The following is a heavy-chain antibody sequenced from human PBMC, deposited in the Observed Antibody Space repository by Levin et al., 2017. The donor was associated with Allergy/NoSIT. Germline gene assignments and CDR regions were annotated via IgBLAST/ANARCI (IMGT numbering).Heavy chain of an antibody. V-gene: IGHV4-4*07. CDR2: IYTSGST. D-gene: IGHD2-2*01. CDR3: ARALGSHYQLDNYYYGMDV. Sequence: PSETLSLTCTVSGGSISSYYWSWIRQPAGKGLEWIGRIYTSGSTNYNPSLKSRVTMSVDTSKNQFSLKLSSVTAADTAVYYCARALGSHYQLDNYYYGMDVWGQGTTVTVSS. CDR1: GGSISSYY. J-gene: IGHJ6*02.